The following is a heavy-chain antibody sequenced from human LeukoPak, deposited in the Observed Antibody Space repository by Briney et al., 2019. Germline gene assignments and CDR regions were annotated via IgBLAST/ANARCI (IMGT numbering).Heavy chain of an antibody. CDR3: ARGGQRAAAGSSSWFDP. CDR2: IYYSGST. J-gene: IGHJ5*02. V-gene: IGHV4-59*01. Sequence: PSETLSLTCTVSGGSISSYYWSWIRQPPGKGLEWIGYIYYSGSTNYNPSLKSRVTISVDTSKNQFSLKLSSVTAADTAVYYCARGGQRAAAGSSSWFDPWGQGSLVTVSS. D-gene: IGHD6-13*01. CDR1: GGSISSYY.